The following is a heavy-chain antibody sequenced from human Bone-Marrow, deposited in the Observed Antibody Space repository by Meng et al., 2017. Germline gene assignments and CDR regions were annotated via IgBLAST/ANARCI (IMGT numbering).Heavy chain of an antibody. D-gene: IGHD6-19*01. Sequence: VERVGVGGGWARPGRTLRLSCSAFGLTFSSYAMHWVRQAPGKGLEWVAVISYDGSNKYYADSVKGQFTISRDNSKNTLFLQMNSLTADDTAVYYCARAIYSGGWYGFDYWGQGTLVTVSS. J-gene: IGHJ4*02. CDR1: GLTFSSYA. V-gene: IGHV3-30*07. CDR2: ISYDGSNK. CDR3: ARAIYSGGWYGFDY.